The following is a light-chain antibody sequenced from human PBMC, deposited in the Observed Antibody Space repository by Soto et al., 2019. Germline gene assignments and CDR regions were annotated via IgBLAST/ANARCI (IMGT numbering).Light chain of an antibody. V-gene: IGLV7-46*01. CDR1: TGAVTSGHY. CDR3: LVIFSGVGEV. Sequence: QAVVTQEPSLTMSPGGTVTLTCGSSTGAVTSGHYPHWFQQKPGQAPRTLIYDTSNRHSWTPARFSGSLLGGKAALTLSGAQPEDEADYYCLVIFSGVGEVFGTGTKVTVL. J-gene: IGLJ1*01. CDR2: DTS.